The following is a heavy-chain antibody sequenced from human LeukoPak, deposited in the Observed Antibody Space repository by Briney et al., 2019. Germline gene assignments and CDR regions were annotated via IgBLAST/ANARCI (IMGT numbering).Heavy chain of an antibody. V-gene: IGHV4-31*03. CDR1: GDSISSGDYY. CDR2: IYYSGST. J-gene: IGHJ4*02. Sequence: SETLSLTCTVSGDSISSGDYYWTWIRQHPGKGLEWIGCIYYSGSTYYNLSLKGRVIISADTSKNHFSLKLSSATAADTAVYYCARVREATIAPFFDYWGQGILVTVSS. CDR3: ARVREATIAPFFDY. D-gene: IGHD6-13*01.